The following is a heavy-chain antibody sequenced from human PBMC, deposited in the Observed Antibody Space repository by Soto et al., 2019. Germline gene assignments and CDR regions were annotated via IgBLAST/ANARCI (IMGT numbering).Heavy chain of an antibody. CDR1: GGSISSSSYY. CDR3: AGSSIPPTYLGAFDI. CDR2: IYYSGST. V-gene: IGHV4-39*01. Sequence: QLQLQESGPGLVKPSETLSLTCTVSGGSISSSSYYWGWIRQPPGKGLEWIGSIYYSGSTYYNPSLKSRVTISVDTSKNQFSLKLSSVTAADKAVYYCAGSSIPPTYLGAFDIWGQGTMVTVSS. D-gene: IGHD2-2*01. J-gene: IGHJ3*02.